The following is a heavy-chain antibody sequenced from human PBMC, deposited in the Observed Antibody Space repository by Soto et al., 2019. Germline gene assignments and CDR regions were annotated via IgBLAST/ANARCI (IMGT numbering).Heavy chain of an antibody. CDR1: GFTFSDYY. J-gene: IGHJ6*03. D-gene: IGHD3-3*01. Sequence: QVQLVESGGGLVKPGGSLRLSCAASGFTFSDYYMSWIRQAPGKGLEWVPYISSSGSTIYYADSVKGRFTISRDNAKNSLYLQMNSLRAEDTAVYYCARAISDEGYYDFWSPPGYYMDVWGKGTTVTVSS. V-gene: IGHV3-11*01. CDR2: ISSSGSTI. CDR3: ARAISDEGYYDFWSPPGYYMDV.